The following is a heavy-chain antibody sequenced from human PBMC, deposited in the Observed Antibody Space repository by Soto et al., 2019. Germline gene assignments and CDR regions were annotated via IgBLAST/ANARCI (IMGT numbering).Heavy chain of an antibody. J-gene: IGHJ3*02. Sequence: ASVKVSCKASGGTFSSYTISWVRQAPGQGLEWMGRIIPILGIANYAQKFQGRVTITADKSTSTAYMELSSLRSEDTAVYYCARDFASHDAFAIWGQGTMVTVSS. CDR1: GGTFSSYT. V-gene: IGHV1-69*02. CDR2: IIPILGIA. D-gene: IGHD2-2*01. CDR3: ARDFASHDAFAI.